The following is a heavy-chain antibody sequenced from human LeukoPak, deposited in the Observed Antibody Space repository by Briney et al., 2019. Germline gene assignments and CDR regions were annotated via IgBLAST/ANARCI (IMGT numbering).Heavy chain of an antibody. D-gene: IGHD3-22*01. V-gene: IGHV5-51*01. CDR1: RYSFISYW. Sequence: GEARKISCKGSRYSFISYWLGGMRQMPGKGLEGMGIIYPAHSHPRYSPSFQGQVIISADKSISTVYLQWSSVNASDTANYYCGRLDTSGYYYYGMDVWGQGTTVTVSS. CDR3: GRLDTSGYYYYGMDV. J-gene: IGHJ6*02. CDR2: IYPAHSHP.